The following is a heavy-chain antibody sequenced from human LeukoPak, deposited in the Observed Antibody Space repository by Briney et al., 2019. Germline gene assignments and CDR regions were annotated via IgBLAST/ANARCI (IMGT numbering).Heavy chain of an antibody. V-gene: IGHV4-39*07. D-gene: IGHD3-16*01. J-gene: IGHJ4*02. Sequence: SETLSLTCTVSGGSISSSSYYWGWIRQPPGKGLEWIGRIYNSGSTNYNPSLKSRVTISVDTSKNQFSLKLSSVTAADTAVYYCARFSPYYDTKKSDYWGQGTLVTVSS. CDR1: GGSISSSSYY. CDR3: ARFSPYYDTKKSDY. CDR2: IYNSGST.